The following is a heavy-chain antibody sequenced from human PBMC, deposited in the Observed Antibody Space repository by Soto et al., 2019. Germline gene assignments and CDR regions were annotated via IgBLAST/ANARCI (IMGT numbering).Heavy chain of an antibody. J-gene: IGHJ3*02. CDR1: GFTCSSYS. CDR3: ARVGGGYQLLHAFDI. Sequence: PGGSLRLSCAASGFTCSSYSMNWVRQAPGKGLEWVSSISSSSSYIYYADSVKGRFTISRDNAKNSLYLQMNSLRAEDTAVYYCARVGGGYQLLHAFDIWGQGTMVTVSS. D-gene: IGHD2-2*01. CDR2: ISSSSSYI. V-gene: IGHV3-21*01.